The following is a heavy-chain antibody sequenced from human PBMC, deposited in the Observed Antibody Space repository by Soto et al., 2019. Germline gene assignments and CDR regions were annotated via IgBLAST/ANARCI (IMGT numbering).Heavy chain of an antibody. J-gene: IGHJ4*02. Sequence: SETLSLTCTVSGGSISSYYWSWIRQPAGKGLEWIGRIYTSGSTNYNPSLKSRVTMSVDTSKNQFSLKLSSVTAADTAVYYCAREVAYCRGDCYSPFDYWGQGTLVTVSS. CDR1: GGSISSYY. D-gene: IGHD2-21*02. CDR3: AREVAYCRGDCYSPFDY. CDR2: IYTSGST. V-gene: IGHV4-4*07.